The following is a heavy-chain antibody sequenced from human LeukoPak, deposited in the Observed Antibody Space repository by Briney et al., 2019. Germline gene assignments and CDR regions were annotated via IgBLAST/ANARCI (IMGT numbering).Heavy chain of an antibody. D-gene: IGHD5-24*01. CDR3: ARAMAGLDP. CDR2: IYYSGST. Sequence: SETLSLTCTVSGGSISSYYWSWIRQPPGKGLEWIGYIYYSGSTNYNPSLESRVTISVDTSKNQFSLKLSSVTAADTAVYYCARAMAGLDPWGQGTLVTVSS. J-gene: IGHJ5*02. V-gene: IGHV4-59*01. CDR1: GGSISSYY.